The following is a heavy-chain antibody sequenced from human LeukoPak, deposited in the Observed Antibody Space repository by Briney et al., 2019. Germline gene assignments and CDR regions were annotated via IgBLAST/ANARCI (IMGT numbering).Heavy chain of an antibody. CDR2: IKQDGSEK. CDR3: ARGEVVNAYYYYGMDV. J-gene: IGHJ6*02. CDR1: GFTFSSYW. Sequence: GGSLRLSCAASGFTFSSYWMSWVRQAPGEGLEWVANIKQDGSEKYYVDSAKGRFTISRDNAKNSLYLQMNSLRAEDTAVYYCARGEVVNAYYYYGMDVWGQGTTVTVSS. D-gene: IGHD2-21*01. V-gene: IGHV3-7*01.